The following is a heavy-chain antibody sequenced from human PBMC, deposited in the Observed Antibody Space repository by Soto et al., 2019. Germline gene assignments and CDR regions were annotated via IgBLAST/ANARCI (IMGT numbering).Heavy chain of an antibody. V-gene: IGHV4-61*01. CDR3: ASGIVGDTTEGGGSFDY. D-gene: IGHD1-26*01. CDR2: IYYSGST. J-gene: IGHJ4*02. CDR1: GGSVSSGSYY. Sequence: PSETLSLTCTVSGGSVSSGSYYWSWIRQPPGKGLEWIGYIYYSGSTNYNPSLKSRVTISVDTSKNQFSLKLSSVTAADTAVYYCASGIVGDTTEGGGSFDYWGQGTLVTVSS.